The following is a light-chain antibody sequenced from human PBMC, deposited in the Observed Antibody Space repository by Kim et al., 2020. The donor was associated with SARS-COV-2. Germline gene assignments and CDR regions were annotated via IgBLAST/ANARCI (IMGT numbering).Light chain of an antibody. CDR1: NIGNKK. CDR3: QVWDRSTACV. Sequence: VALKKTERTTGGGNNIGNKKVHWQQTKTDTAPLLVFYGGSRRSSRLPQRFSGNNAGTTALLTISIAHAEDDDYYYCQVWDRSTACVFGTGTKVTVL. J-gene: IGLJ1*01. CDR2: GGS. V-gene: IGLV3-9*01.